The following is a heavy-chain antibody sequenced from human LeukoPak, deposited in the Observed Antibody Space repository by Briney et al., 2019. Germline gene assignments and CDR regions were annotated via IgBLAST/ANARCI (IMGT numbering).Heavy chain of an antibody. CDR3: ARRGGGGNPTDGAFDI. Sequence: SETLSLTCTVSGGSISSGDYYWSWIRQPPGKGLEWIGFIYYSGSTYYNPSLKSRVTISLDTSKNQFSLRLSSVTAADTAVYYCARRGGGGNPTDGAFDIWGQGTMVTVSS. D-gene: IGHD4-23*01. J-gene: IGHJ3*02. V-gene: IGHV4-30-4*01. CDR1: GGSISSGDYY. CDR2: IYYSGST.